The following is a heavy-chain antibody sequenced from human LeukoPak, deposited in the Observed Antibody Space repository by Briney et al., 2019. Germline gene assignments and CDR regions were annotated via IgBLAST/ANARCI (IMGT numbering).Heavy chain of an antibody. V-gene: IGHV3-23*01. CDR2: ISGSGGST. CDR3: AKTSRKVVVKPITDY. J-gene: IGHJ4*02. Sequence: PGGSLRLSCAAFGFTFSSYAMSWVRQAPGKGMEWVSAISGSGGSTYYADSVKGRFTISRDNSKDTLYLQMNSLRAEDTAVYYCAKTSRKVVVKPITDYWGQGTLVTVSS. CDR1: GFTFSSYA. D-gene: IGHD3-22*01.